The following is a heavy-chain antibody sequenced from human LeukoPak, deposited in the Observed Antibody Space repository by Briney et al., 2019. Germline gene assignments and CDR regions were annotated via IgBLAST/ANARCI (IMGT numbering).Heavy chain of an antibody. D-gene: IGHD3-3*01. CDR3: ARVIRDFWSGDVHFDY. J-gene: IGHJ4*02. V-gene: IGHV3-48*03. CDR1: GFTFSSYE. CDR2: ISSSGSTI. Sequence: PGGSLRLSCAASGFTFSSYEMNWVRQAPGKGLEWVSYISSSGSTIYYADSVKGRFTISRDNAKNTLYLQMNSLRAEDTAVYYCARVIRDFWSGDVHFDYWGQGTLVTVSS.